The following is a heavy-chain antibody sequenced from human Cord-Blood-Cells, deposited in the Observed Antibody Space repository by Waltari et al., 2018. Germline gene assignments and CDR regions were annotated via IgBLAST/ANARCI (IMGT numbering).Heavy chain of an antibody. CDR2: INPNSGGT. Sequence: QVQRVQAGAEVNKPAASVKVSCNASGYTFTGFYIHWVRQAPGQGLEWMGWINPNSGGTNYAQKSQGRVTMTRDTSISTAYMELRRLRSDDTAVYYCASSSDDFDIWGQGTMVTVSS. J-gene: IGHJ3*02. V-gene: IGHV1-2*02. CDR3: ASSSDDFDI. CDR1: GYTFTGFY.